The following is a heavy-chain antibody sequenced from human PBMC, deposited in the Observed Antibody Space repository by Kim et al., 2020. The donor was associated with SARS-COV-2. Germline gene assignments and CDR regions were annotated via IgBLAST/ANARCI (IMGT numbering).Heavy chain of an antibody. Sequence: GGSLRLSCAASGFTFSSYGMHWVRQAPGKGLEWVAVISYDGSNKYYADSVKGRFTISRDNSKNTLYLQMNSLRAEDTAVYYCAKEYSSGWHSVDYFDYRGQGTLVTVSS. D-gene: IGHD6-19*01. CDR1: GFTFSSYG. CDR2: ISYDGSNK. CDR3: AKEYSSGWHSVDYFDY. J-gene: IGHJ4*02. V-gene: IGHV3-30*18.